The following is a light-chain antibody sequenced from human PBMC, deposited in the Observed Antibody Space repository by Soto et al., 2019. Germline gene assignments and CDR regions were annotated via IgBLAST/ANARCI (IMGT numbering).Light chain of an antibody. CDR3: DQTYSSIFT. CDR1: QTINDY. CDR2: SAS. J-gene: IGKJ4*01. Sequence: DIQMTQSPSSLSASVGDTVTITCRASQTINDYLNWYQQRPGEAPRLLIYSASGLLRGVPSRFSGSGSGTAFTLSISSLQPEDFGTYYCDQTYSSIFTFGGGTRVDI. V-gene: IGKV1-39*01.